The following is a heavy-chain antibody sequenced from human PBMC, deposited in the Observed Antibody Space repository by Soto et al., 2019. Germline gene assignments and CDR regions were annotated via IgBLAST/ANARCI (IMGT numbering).Heavy chain of an antibody. J-gene: IGHJ6*02. CDR1: GFTFSSYS. D-gene: IGHD3-10*01. V-gene: IGHV3-21*01. Sequence: EVQLVESGGGLVKPGGSLRLSCAASGFTFSSYSMNWVRQAPGKGLEWVSSISSSSSYIYYADSVKGRFTISRDNAKNSLDLQMNSLRAEDTAVYYCARGTYGSGSYYPAGVWGQGTTVTVSS. CDR2: ISSSSSYI. CDR3: ARGTYGSGSYYPAGV.